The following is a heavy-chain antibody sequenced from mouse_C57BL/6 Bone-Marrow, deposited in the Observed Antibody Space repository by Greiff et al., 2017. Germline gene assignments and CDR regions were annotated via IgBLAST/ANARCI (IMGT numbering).Heavy chain of an antibody. J-gene: IGHJ3*01. D-gene: IGHD4-1*02. CDR1: GFNIKDDY. CDR2: IDPENGDT. V-gene: IGHV14-4*01. CDR3: TTDNWDDAY. Sequence: EVNVVESGAELVRPGASVKLSCTASGFNIKDDYMHWVKQRPEQGLEWIGWIDPENGDTEYASKFQGKATITADTSSNTAYLQLSSLTSEDTAVYYCTTDNWDDAYWGQGTLVTVSA.